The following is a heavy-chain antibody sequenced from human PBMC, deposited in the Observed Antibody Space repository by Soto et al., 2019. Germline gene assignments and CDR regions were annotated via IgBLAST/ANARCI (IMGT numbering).Heavy chain of an antibody. CDR1: GFTFSNYA. Sequence: GGSLRLSCTASGFTFSNYAMSWVRQAPGKGLEWVSTFSSGGGGTYYADSVKGRFTISRDNSKNTLSLQMNSLRAEDTAVYYSAVENRDCSGPNCNTFDSWGQGTLVTVSS. V-gene: IGHV3-23*01. D-gene: IGHD2-15*01. CDR3: AVENRDCSGPNCNTFDS. CDR2: FSSGGGGT. J-gene: IGHJ4*02.